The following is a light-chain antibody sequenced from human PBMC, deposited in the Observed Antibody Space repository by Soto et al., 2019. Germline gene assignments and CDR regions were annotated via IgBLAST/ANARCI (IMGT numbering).Light chain of an antibody. CDR3: QQYNNWPLT. CDR2: GAS. V-gene: IGKV3-15*01. J-gene: IGKJ4*01. CDR1: QSVSSN. Sequence: EIVMTQSPATLSVSPGERATLSCRASQSVSSNLAWYQQKPGQAPRLLIYGASTRATGIPARFSGSGSGTEFTRTISSLQSEDFAVYYCQQYNNWPLTFGGGTKVEI.